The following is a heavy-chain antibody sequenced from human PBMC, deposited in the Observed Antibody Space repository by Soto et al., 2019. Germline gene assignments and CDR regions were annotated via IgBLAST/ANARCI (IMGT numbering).Heavy chain of an antibody. CDR2: IIPIFGTA. J-gene: IGHJ4*02. CDR3: ARDSLYGSGSYYNAGY. D-gene: IGHD3-10*01. V-gene: IGHV1-69*13. Sequence: ASVKVSCKASGGTFSSYAISWVRQAPGQGLEWMGGIIPIFGTANYAQKFQGRVTITADESTSTAYMELSSLRSEDTAVYYCARDSLYGSGSYYNAGYWGQGTLVTVSS. CDR1: GGTFSSYA.